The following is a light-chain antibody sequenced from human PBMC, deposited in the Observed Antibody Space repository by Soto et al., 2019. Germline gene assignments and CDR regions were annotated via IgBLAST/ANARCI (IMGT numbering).Light chain of an antibody. Sequence: EIVLTQSPATLSLSPGERATLSCRASQSVSSYLAWYQQKPGQAPRLLIYDASNRATGIPARFSGSGSGTAFPLTISSLEPEDFAVYYCQQRSNWPRTFGPGTRVDIK. CDR2: DAS. CDR3: QQRSNWPRT. CDR1: QSVSSY. J-gene: IGKJ3*01. V-gene: IGKV3-11*01.